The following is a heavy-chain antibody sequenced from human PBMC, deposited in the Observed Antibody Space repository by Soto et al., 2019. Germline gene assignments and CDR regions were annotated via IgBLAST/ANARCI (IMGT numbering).Heavy chain of an antibody. J-gene: IGHJ4*02. CDR1: GFGFTNSW. D-gene: IGHD2-2*01. Sequence: VQVVESGGGLVKPGGSLRLSCAASGFGFTNSWMNWVRQAPGKGLEWVGRIKSKNDGGTTDYAAPVQGRFTISRDDSKTTIYLQMNSLKTEDTAVYYCTSAGQYCTSTTCKAYWGQGTPVTVSS. CDR3: TSAGQYCTSTTCKAY. CDR2: IKSKNDGGTT. V-gene: IGHV3-15*07.